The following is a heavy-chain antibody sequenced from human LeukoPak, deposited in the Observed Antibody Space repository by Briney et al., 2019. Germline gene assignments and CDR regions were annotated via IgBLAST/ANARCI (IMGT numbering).Heavy chain of an antibody. CDR1: GGSISSGSYY. Sequence: SETLSLTCTVSGGSISSGSYYWRWIRQPAGKGLEWIGRIYTSGSTNYNPSLKSRVTISVDTSKNQFSLKLSSVTAADTAVYYCARHYCSSTSCYTNYYYYMDVWGKGTTVTVSS. D-gene: IGHD2-2*02. J-gene: IGHJ6*03. V-gene: IGHV4-61*02. CDR2: IYTSGST. CDR3: ARHYCSSTSCYTNYYYYMDV.